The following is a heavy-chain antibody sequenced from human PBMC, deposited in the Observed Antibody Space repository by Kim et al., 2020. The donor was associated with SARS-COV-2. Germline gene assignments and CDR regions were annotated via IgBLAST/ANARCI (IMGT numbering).Heavy chain of an antibody. V-gene: IGHV4-59*08. D-gene: IGHD6-13*01. CDR3: ASGSHSSSLHFDY. CDR1: GGSISSYY. CDR2: IYYSGST. Sequence: SETLSLTCTVSGGSISSYYSSWIRQPPGKGLEWIGYIYYSGSTNYNPSPKSRVTISVDTPKNQLSLKLSSVTAADTAVYYCASGSHSSSLHFDYCGQGT. J-gene: IGHJ4*02.